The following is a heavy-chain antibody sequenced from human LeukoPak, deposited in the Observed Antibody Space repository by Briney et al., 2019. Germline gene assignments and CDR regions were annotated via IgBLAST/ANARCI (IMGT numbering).Heavy chain of an antibody. CDR1: GFTFSSYA. CDR3: SKDRDSGGYYSDY. J-gene: IGHJ4*02. V-gene: IGHV3-30*18. CDR2: ISYDGSNK. D-gene: IGHD3-22*01. Sequence: GGSLRLSCAASGFTFSSYAMSWVRQAPGKGLGWVAVISYDGSNKYYADSVKGRFTISRDNSKNTLYLQMNSLRAEDTAVYYCSKDRDSGGYYSDYGGQGTLVTVSS.